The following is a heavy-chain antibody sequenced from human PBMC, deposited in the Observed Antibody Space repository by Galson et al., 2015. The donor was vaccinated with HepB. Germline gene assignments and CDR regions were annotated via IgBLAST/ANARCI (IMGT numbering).Heavy chain of an antibody. CDR2: IYPGDSDT. CDR1: GYSFTNYW. Sequence: QSGAEVKQPGESLEISCKGSGYSFTNYWIGWVRQMPGKGLEWMGIIYPGDSDTRYNPSFQGQVTISADKSISTVYLQWSSLKASDTAMYYCARRGFYDSSDSSYTTDCWGQGTLVTVSS. J-gene: IGHJ4*02. V-gene: IGHV5-51*01. CDR3: ARRGFYDSSDSSYTTDC. D-gene: IGHD3-22*01.